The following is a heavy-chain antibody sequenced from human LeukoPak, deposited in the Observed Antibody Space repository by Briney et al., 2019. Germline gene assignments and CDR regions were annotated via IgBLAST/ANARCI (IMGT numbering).Heavy chain of an antibody. Sequence: GGSLRLSCAASGFIFSNYGMHWVRQAPGKGPEWVAVISYDESNKFYRDSVKGRFTISRDNSKNMLYLQMNGLRAEDTAVYYCEKELRGYSYGEHWGQGILVTVSS. CDR1: GFIFSNYG. CDR2: ISYDESNK. D-gene: IGHD5-18*01. V-gene: IGHV3-30*18. J-gene: IGHJ1*01. CDR3: EKELRGYSYGEH.